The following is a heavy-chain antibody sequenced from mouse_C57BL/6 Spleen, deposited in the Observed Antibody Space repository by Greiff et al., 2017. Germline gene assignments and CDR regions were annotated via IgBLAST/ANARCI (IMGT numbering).Heavy chain of an antibody. Sequence: QVQLQQPGAELVRPGSSVKLSCKASGYTFTSYWLDWVKQRPGQGLEWIGNIYPSDSETHYNQQFKDKATLTVDKSYSTAYMQLGRLTSEDSAFYYCARGAAYYYGSGTGTPYFDYWGQGTTRTVST. V-gene: IGHV1-61*01. CDR2: IYPSDSET. D-gene: IGHD1-1*01. J-gene: IGHJ2*01. CDR1: GYTFTSYW. CDR3: ARGAAYYYGSGTGTPYFDY.